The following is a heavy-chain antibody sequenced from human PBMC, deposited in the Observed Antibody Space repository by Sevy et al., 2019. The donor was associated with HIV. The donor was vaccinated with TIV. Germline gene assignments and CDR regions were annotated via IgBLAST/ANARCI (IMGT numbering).Heavy chain of an antibody. J-gene: IGHJ6*02. CDR1: GFTFSDYY. CDR2: ISSSGSTI. CDR3: ARDQIAAAWYSNYYYGMDV. Sequence: GGSLRLPCAASGFTFSDYYMSWIRQAPGKGLEWVSYISSSGSTIYYADSVKGRFTISRDNAKNSLYLQMNSLRAEDTAVYYCARDQIAAAWYSNYYYGMDVWGQGTTVTVSS. D-gene: IGHD6-13*01. V-gene: IGHV3-11*01.